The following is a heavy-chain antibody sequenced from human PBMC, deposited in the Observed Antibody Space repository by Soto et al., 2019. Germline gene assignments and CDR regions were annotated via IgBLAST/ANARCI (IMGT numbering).Heavy chain of an antibody. V-gene: IGHV4-59*01. Sequence: SETLSLTCTVSGDSINNYYWTWIRQPPGKGLEWIGYIYDSGSTSYNPSLKSRLTISVDTSKNQFSLRLKSVTAADTAVYYCARGTKYYYQGMDVWGQGTTVPVSS. CDR3: ARGTKYYYQGMDV. CDR1: GDSINNYY. J-gene: IGHJ6*02. CDR2: IYDSGST.